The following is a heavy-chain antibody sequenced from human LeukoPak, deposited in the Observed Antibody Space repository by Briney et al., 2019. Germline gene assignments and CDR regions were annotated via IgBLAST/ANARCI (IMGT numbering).Heavy chain of an antibody. V-gene: IGHV3-23*01. CDR1: GFTFSSYA. J-gene: IGHJ4*02. CDR2: IGDDVVST. D-gene: IGHD3-9*01. Sequence: GGLRLSCAASGFTFSSYAMSWVRQAPGKGLEWVSAIGDDVVSTYYAESVKGRFTISRDNSKSTLYLQMNSLRAEDTATYYCARDSPLLTVWGQGTLVTVSS. CDR3: ARDSPLLTV.